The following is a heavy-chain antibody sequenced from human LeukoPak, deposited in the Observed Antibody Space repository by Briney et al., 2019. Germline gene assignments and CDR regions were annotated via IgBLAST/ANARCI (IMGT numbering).Heavy chain of an antibody. CDR3: VLLSLTPG. V-gene: IGHV3-21*01. CDR1: GFSFSNYW. D-gene: IGHD3-10*01. J-gene: IGHJ4*02. CDR2: ISSSSTYI. Sequence: GGSLRLSCATSGFSFSNYWMNWVRQAPGKGLEWVSSISSSSTYIYADSVKGRFTISRDNAKNTLYLQMNSLRAEDTAVYYCVLLSLTPGWGQGTLVTVSA.